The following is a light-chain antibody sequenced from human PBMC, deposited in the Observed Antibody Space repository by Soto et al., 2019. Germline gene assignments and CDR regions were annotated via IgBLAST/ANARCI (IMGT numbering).Light chain of an antibody. CDR3: QYHNHWPPIFT. J-gene: IGKJ3*01. CDR2: DTS. V-gene: IGKV3-11*01. CDR1: QSVSRF. Sequence: EIVLTQSPATLSLSPGERATLSCRASQSVSRFLAWFQQKPGQAPRLLIYDTSTRATGIPARFSGSGSGTDFTLTISILEPDDFEFYYCQYHNHWPPIFTFGPGTKVDIK.